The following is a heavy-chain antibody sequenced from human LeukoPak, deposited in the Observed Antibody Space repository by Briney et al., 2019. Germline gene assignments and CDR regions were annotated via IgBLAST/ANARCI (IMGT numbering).Heavy chain of an antibody. D-gene: IGHD5-18*01. CDR2: INPNSGDK. J-gene: IGHJ4*02. CDR3: AREAVALVTGIFDY. CDR1: GYTFTGNY. Sequence: ASVKVSCTASGYTFTGNYIHWVRQAPGQGLEWMAWINPNSGDKKNAQKFQGRVTMTRDTSISTAYMELSSLRSDDTAVYFCAREAVALVTGIFDYWGQGALVTVSS. V-gene: IGHV1-2*02.